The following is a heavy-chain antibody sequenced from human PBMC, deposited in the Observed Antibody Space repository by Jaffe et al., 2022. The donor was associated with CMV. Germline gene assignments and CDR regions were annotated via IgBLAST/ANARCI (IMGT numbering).Heavy chain of an antibody. Sequence: EVQLVESGGDLVQPGGSLRLSCAASGFTFSTYSMHWVRQAPGKGLVWVSRINSDASTTGYADSVTGRFTISRDNAKNTLYLQMNSLRAEDTAVYYCARGGLYYYYYYGMDVWGQGTTVTVSS. CDR2: INSDASTT. CDR1: GFTFSTYS. J-gene: IGHJ6*02. D-gene: IGHD3-10*01. V-gene: IGHV3-74*01. CDR3: ARGGLYYYYYYGMDV.